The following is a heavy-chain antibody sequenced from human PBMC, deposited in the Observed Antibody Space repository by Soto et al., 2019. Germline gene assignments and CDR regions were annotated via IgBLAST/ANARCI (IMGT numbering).Heavy chain of an antibody. CDR1: GGSISSSSYY. D-gene: IGHD3-22*01. CDR3: ASRVVDYYDSSGYYYFDY. J-gene: IGHJ4*02. V-gene: IGHV4-39*07. Sequence: SETLSLTCTVSGGSISSSSYYWGWIRQPPGKGLEWIGSIYYSGSTYYNPSLKSRVTISVDTSKNQFSLTLSSLTAADTAVYYCASRVVDYYDSSGYYYFDYWGQGTLVTVSS. CDR2: IYYSGST.